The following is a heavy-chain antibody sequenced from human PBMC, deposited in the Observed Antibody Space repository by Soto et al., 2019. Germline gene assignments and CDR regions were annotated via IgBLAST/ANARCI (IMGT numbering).Heavy chain of an antibody. CDR2: IDPSDSYT. CDR1: GYSFTSYW. V-gene: IGHV5-10-1*01. D-gene: IGHD1-26*01. CDR3: ARPLSGSPNWFDP. Sequence: GESLKISCKGSGYSFTSYWISWVRQMPGKGLEWMGRIDPSDSYTNYSPSFQGHVTISADKSISTAYLQWSSLKASDTAMYYCARPLSGSPNWFDPWGQGTLVTVSS. J-gene: IGHJ5*02.